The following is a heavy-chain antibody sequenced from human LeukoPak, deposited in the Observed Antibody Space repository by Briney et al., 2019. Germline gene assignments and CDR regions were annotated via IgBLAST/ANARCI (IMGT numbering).Heavy chain of an antibody. Sequence: GGSLRLSCAVSGFTFSTYSMNWVRQAPGKGLEWVSYISSSGGTMYYADSVKGRFTISRDNAKNSLYLQMNSLGVQDTAVYYCARDKRSVNWFDPWGLGTLVTVSS. D-gene: IGHD4-17*01. J-gene: IGHJ5*02. CDR3: ARDKRSVNWFDP. CDR1: GFTFSTYS. CDR2: ISSSGGTM. V-gene: IGHV3-48*01.